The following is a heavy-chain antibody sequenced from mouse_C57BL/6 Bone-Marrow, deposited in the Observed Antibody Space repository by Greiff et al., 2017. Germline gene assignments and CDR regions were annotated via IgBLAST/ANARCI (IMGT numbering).Heavy chain of an antibody. V-gene: IGHV1-81*01. CDR1: GYTFTSYG. CDR2: IYPRSGNT. CDR3: SVNWGFAY. Sequence: QVQLQQSGAELARPGASVKLSCKASGYTFTSYGISWVKQRTGQGLEWIGEIYPRSGNTYYNEKFKGKATLTADKSYITAYIELRSLTSEEAAVYFCSVNWGFAYWGQGTLVTVSA. D-gene: IGHD4-1*01. J-gene: IGHJ3*01.